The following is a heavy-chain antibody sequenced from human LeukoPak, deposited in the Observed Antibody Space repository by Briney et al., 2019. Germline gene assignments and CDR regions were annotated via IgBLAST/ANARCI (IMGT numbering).Heavy chain of an antibody. Sequence: GGSLRLSCAASGFTFSSYGMHWVRQTPGKGLEWVAVISYDGSNKYYADSVKGRFTISRDNSKNTLYLQMNSLRAEDTAVYYCAKLKWFGDNYYYYYMDVWGKGTTVTISS. V-gene: IGHV3-30*19. CDR2: ISYDGSNK. CDR1: GFTFSSYG. J-gene: IGHJ6*03. D-gene: IGHD3-10*01. CDR3: AKLKWFGDNYYYYYMDV.